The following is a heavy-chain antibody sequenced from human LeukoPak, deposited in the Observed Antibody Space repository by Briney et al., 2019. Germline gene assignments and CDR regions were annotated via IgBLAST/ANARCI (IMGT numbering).Heavy chain of an antibody. CDR3: AREGYYDSSGYLD. CDR2: IYSGGST. D-gene: IGHD3-22*01. J-gene: IGHJ4*02. CDR1: GFTVSSNY. V-gene: IGHV3-66*01. Sequence: PGGSLRLSCAASGFTVSSNYMGWVRQAPGKGLEWVSVIYSGGSTYYADSVKGRFTISRDNSKNTLYLQMNSLRAEDTAVYYCAREGYYDSSGYLDWGQGTLVTVSS.